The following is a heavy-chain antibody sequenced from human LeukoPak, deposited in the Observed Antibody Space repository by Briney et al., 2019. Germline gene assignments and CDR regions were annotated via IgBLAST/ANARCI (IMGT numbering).Heavy chain of an antibody. Sequence: SETLSLTCTVSGGSISSYYWSWLRQPPGKGLEWIGYIYYSGSTNYNPSLTSRVTISVDTSKNQFSLKLSSVTAADTAVYYCARVAYDFWSGPTYNWFDPWGQGTLVTVSS. CDR2: IYYSGST. J-gene: IGHJ5*02. D-gene: IGHD3-3*01. CDR3: ARVAYDFWSGPTYNWFDP. V-gene: IGHV4-59*01. CDR1: GGSISSYY.